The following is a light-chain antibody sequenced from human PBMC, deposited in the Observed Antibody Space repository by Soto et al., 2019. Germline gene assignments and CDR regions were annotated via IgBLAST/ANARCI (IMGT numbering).Light chain of an antibody. Sequence: SALTQPASVSGSPGQSITISCTGTRTDVGGYNFVSWYQQHPGKAPKLIIYEVSNRPSGVSNRFSGSKSDNTASLTISGLQAEDEADYYCCSYVSSKTYVFXTGTKVTVL. V-gene: IGLV2-14*01. CDR3: CSYVSSKTYV. CDR2: EVS. J-gene: IGLJ1*01. CDR1: RTDVGGYNF.